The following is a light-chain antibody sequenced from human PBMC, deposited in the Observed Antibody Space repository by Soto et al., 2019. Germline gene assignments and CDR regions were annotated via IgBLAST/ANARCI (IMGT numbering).Light chain of an antibody. CDR1: QSISSTF. V-gene: IGKV3-20*01. Sequence: EIVLTQSPGTLSLSPGKRATLSCRASQSISSTFLAWYQHKPGQAPRVLIYGTSRRASGIPDRFSGGGSGTEFTLTISRLEPEDFAVYYCQQYDSSWTFGQGTKVEVK. CDR3: QQYDSSWT. CDR2: GTS. J-gene: IGKJ1*01.